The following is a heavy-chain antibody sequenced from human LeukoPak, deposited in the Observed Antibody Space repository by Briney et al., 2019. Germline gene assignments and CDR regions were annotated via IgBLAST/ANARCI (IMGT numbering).Heavy chain of an antibody. Sequence: GGSLRLSCAASGFTVSSNYMSWVRQAPGKGLEWVSSITTSSSYIYYTDSVEGRFTISRDNAKNSLYLQMNSLRGEDTAVYYCARASGWLNYWGQGTLVTVSS. V-gene: IGHV3-21*04. D-gene: IGHD6-19*01. J-gene: IGHJ4*02. CDR3: ARASGWLNY. CDR2: ITTSSSYI. CDR1: GFTVSSNY.